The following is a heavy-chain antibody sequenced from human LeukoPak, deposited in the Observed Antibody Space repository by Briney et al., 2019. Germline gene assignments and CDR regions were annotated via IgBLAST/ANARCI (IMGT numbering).Heavy chain of an antibody. CDR3: ARDHCTSAGCYEDYYYGMDV. V-gene: IGHV1-46*01. CDR1: GYTFTTYY. J-gene: IGHJ6*02. Sequence: ASVKVSCKASGYTFTTYYMHWVRQAPGQGLEWMGIINPSSGSTSYAQKFQGRVTMTRDTSISTAYMELSRLNFDDTAVFYCARDHCTSAGCYEDYYYGMDVWGQGTTVIVSS. D-gene: IGHD2-2*01. CDR2: INPSSGST.